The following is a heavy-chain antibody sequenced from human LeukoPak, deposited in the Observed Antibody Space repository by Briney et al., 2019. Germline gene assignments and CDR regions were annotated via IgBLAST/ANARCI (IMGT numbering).Heavy chain of an antibody. CDR1: GYTFTSYG. V-gene: IGHV1-18*01. D-gene: IGHD2-15*01. Sequence: ASVKVSCKASGYTFTSYGISWVRQAPGQGHEWMGWISVYNGNTNYAQKLQGRVTMTTDTSTRTAYMELRSLRSDDTAVYYCAREDCSGGSCYSLSLTPVFHVFDIWGQGTMVTVSS. CDR2: ISVYNGNT. CDR3: AREDCSGGSCYSLSLTPVFHVFDI. J-gene: IGHJ3*02.